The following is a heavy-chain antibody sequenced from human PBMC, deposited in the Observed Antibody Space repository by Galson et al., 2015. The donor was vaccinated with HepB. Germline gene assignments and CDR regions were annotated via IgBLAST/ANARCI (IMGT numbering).Heavy chain of an antibody. V-gene: IGHV3-48*01. CDR3: ARCPSTDYYGSGIYFDY. CDR1: GFTFSRYS. D-gene: IGHD3-10*01. Sequence: SLRLSCAASGFTFSRYSMNWVRQAPGKGLEWISYISISGSTIYYSDSVEGRFTVSRDNGKSSLYLQTNSLRADDTAVYYCARCPSTDYYGSGIYFDYWGHGTPVTVSS. J-gene: IGHJ4*03. CDR2: ISISGSTI.